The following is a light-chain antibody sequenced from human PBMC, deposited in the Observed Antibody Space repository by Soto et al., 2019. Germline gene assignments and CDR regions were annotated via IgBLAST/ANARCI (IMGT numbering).Light chain of an antibody. J-gene: IGLJ1*01. CDR1: SSDVGGYNY. V-gene: IGLV2-8*01. CDR2: GVN. CDR3: SSYAGSNILYV. Sequence: QSALTQPPSASGSPGQSVTISCTGTSSDVGGYNYVSWYQQHPGKAPQLVIYGVNKRASGVPDRFSGSKSGNTASLTVSGLQAEDEADYYCSSYAGSNILYVFGTGTKVNVL.